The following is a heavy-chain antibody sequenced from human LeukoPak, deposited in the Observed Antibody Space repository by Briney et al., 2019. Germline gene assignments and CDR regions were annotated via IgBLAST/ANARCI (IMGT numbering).Heavy chain of an antibody. CDR3: ARSAGYSSGWYIGWFDP. Sequence: ASVKVSCKASGYTFTSYAMHWVRQAPGQRLEWMGWINAGNGNTKYSQKFQGRVTITRDTSASTAYMELSSLRSEDTAVHYCARSAGYSSGWYIGWFDPWGQGTLVTVSS. D-gene: IGHD6-19*01. V-gene: IGHV1-3*01. CDR2: INAGNGNT. J-gene: IGHJ5*02. CDR1: GYTFTSYA.